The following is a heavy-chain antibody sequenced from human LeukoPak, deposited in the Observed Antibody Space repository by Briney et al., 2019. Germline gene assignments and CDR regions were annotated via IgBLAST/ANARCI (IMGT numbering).Heavy chain of an antibody. CDR1: GGSISSGGYS. CDR3: ARASLYYDFWSGYYPINWFDP. CDR2: IYHSGST. V-gene: IGHV4-30-2*01. Sequence: SQTLSLTCAVSGGSISSGGYSWSWIRQPPGKGLEWIGYIYHSGSTNYNPSLKSRVTISVDTSKNQFSLKLSSVTAADTAVYYCARASLYYDFWSGYYPINWFDPWGQGTLVTVSS. J-gene: IGHJ5*02. D-gene: IGHD3-3*01.